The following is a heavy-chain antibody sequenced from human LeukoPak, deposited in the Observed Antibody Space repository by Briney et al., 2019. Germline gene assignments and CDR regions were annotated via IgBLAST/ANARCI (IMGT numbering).Heavy chain of an antibody. CDR3: ARGIAVAGIGWFDP. CDR2: INPNSGGT. D-gene: IGHD6-19*01. V-gene: IGHV1-2*02. J-gene: IGHJ5*02. CDR1: GYTFTNYY. Sequence: ASVKVSFTASGYTFTNYYLHWVRQAPGQGLEWMGWINPNSGGTYYAQRFQGRVTMTRDTSISTAHMELSRLTSDDTAVYYCARGIAVAGIGWFDPGGQGTLVIVYS.